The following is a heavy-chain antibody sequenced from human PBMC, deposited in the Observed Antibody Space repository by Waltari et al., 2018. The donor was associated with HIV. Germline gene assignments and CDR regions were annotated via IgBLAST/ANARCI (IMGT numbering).Heavy chain of an antibody. V-gene: IGHV4-34*01. D-gene: IGHD2-2*01. CDR3: ARAVPGADYYYYGMDV. J-gene: IGHJ6*02. CDR2: IKHSGST. CDR1: GGSFSGYY. Sequence: QVQLQQWGAGLLKPSETLSLTCAVYGGSFSGYYWSWIRQPPGKGLEWIGEIKHSGSTNYSPSLKSRVTIAVDTSKNQFSLKLSSVTAADTAVYYCARAVPGADYYYYGMDVWGQGTTVTVSS.